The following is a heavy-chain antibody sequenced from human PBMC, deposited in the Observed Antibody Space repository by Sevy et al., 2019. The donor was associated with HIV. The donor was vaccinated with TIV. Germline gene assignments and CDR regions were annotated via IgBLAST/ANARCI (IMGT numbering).Heavy chain of an antibody. Sequence: SETLSLTCTVSGGSISSGSYYWSWIRQPAEKGLEWIGRIYTSGSTNYNPSLKSRVTISVDTSKNQFSLKLSSVTAADTAVYYCARVTRPGRAAATYDAFDIWGQGTMVTVSS. CDR2: IYTSGST. CDR3: ARVTRPGRAAATYDAFDI. D-gene: IGHD2-2*01. V-gene: IGHV4-61*02. J-gene: IGHJ3*02. CDR1: GGSISSGSYY.